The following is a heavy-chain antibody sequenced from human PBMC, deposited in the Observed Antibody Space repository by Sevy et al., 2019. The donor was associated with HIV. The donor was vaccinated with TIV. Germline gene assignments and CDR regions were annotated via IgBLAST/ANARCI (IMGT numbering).Heavy chain of an antibody. CDR3: ASGTGV. CDR2: IIPSGGST. CDR1: GYTFTTYY. V-gene: IGHV1-46*01. Sequence: ASVKVSCKASGYTFTTYYMDWVRQAPGQGLEWMGIIIPSGGSTTYAQKFQGRITMTRDTSTSTAYMELSSLRSEDTAIYYCASGTGVWGQGTLVTVSS. J-gene: IGHJ4*02. D-gene: IGHD1-26*01.